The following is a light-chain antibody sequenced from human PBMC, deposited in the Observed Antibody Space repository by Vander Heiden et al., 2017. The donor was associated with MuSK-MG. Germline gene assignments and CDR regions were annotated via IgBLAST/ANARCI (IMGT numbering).Light chain of an antibody. Sequence: QVLAVSVTMRQTVTLTCQGDALHHDYSYRYQQRPGKAPLLVMYGKKTRASAIPDRFSGSSSGNTVTLTSTGAQADDEAYYYCHARSDNHLLFGGGTKLTVL. CDR1: ALHHDY. J-gene: IGLJ2*01. CDR2: GKK. V-gene: IGLV3-19*01. CDR3: HARSDNHLL.